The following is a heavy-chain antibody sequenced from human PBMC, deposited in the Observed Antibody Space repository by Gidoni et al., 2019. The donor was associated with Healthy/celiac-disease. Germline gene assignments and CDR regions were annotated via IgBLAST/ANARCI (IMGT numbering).Heavy chain of an antibody. CDR2: IKQDGSEK. J-gene: IGHJ3*02. CDR1: GLPFSSYW. V-gene: IGHV3-7*01. CDR3: ARDSLWLGAFDI. Sequence: EVQLVESGGGLVQPGGSLRLSWAASGLPFSSYWMSWVRQAPGKGLEWVANIKQDGSEKYYVDSVKGRFTISRDNAKNSLYLQMNSLRAEDTAVYYCARDSLWLGAFDIWGQGTMVTVSS. D-gene: IGHD2-21*01.